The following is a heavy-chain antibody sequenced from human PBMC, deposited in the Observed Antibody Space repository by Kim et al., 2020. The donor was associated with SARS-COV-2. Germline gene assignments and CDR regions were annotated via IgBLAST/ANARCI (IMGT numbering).Heavy chain of an antibody. V-gene: IGHV3-30*07. Sequence: SVKCPFTISRDNSKSTLYLQMNSLRAEDTAVYYCARSVLQWLGRRNWFDPWGQGTLVTVSS. CDR3: ARSVLQWLGRRNWFDP. D-gene: IGHD6-19*01. J-gene: IGHJ5*02.